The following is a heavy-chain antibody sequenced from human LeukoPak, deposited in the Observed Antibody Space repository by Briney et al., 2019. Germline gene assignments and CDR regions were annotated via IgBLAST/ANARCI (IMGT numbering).Heavy chain of an antibody. D-gene: IGHD3-10*01. CDR2: ISSGSSTI. J-gene: IGHJ4*02. V-gene: IGHV3-48*02. CDR1: GFTFSTSN. Sequence: GGSLRLSCAASGFTFSTSNMIWVRQAPGRGLEWVSFISSGSSTIFYADSVKGRFTISRGNAKNSLYLQVNSLRDEDTAAYYCARDQGRLYYFDYWGQGTLVTVSS. CDR3: ARDQGRLYYFDY.